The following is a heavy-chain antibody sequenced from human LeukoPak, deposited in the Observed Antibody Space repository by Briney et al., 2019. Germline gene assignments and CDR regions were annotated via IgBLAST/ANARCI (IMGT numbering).Heavy chain of an antibody. CDR2: INHSGST. J-gene: IGHJ4*02. D-gene: IGHD6-19*01. CDR1: GGSFSGYY. Sequence: SETLSLTCAVYGGSFSGYYWSWIRQPPGKGLEWIGEINHSGSTNYNPSLKSRVTISLDTSKNQFSLKLSSVTPADTAVYFCARVPPGFSDWYSTYFDYWGQGTLVTVSS. CDR3: ARVPPGFSDWYSTYFDY. V-gene: IGHV4-34*01.